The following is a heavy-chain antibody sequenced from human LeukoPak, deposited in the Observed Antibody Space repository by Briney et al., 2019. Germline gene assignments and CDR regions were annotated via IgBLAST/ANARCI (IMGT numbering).Heavy chain of an antibody. CDR3: AKEPLCFGENF. J-gene: IGHJ4*02. Sequence: GGSLTLFRAASGFTFSGHAMNWLRQASGKGLEWVSGISNGWGSTYYEDSAKDRFTISRDNSKDTLYLQMNSLRAEDTAVYYCAKEPLCFGENFGGQGPLVTVS. V-gene: IGHV3-23*01. CDR2: ISNGWGST. CDR1: GFTFSGHA. D-gene: IGHD3-10*01.